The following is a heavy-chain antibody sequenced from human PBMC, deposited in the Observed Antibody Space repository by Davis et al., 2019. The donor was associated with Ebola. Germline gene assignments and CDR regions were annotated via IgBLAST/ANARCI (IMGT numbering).Heavy chain of an antibody. CDR3: ARDLYLGSWNYYGMDV. V-gene: IGHV3-21*01. CDR2: ISSTNNYI. CDR1: GFTFSKYA. J-gene: IGHJ6*02. Sequence: GGSLRLSCAASGFTFSKYAMNWVRQAPGKGLEWVSSISSTNNYIYYADSVRGRFTISRDNAKNTLYLQMNSLRAEDTAVYYCARDLYLGSWNYYGMDVWGQGTTVTVSS. D-gene: IGHD2-2*02.